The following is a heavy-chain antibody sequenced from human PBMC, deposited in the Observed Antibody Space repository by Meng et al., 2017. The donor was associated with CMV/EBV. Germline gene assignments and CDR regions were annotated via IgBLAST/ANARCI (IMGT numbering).Heavy chain of an antibody. CDR3: ARDHGVGATYYYYYGMDV. CDR1: GDSVSSNSAA. V-gene: IGHV6-1*01. J-gene: IGHJ6*02. Sequence: QTLSLTCAISGDSVSSNSAAWNWIRQSPSRGLEWLGRTYYRSKWYNDYAVSVKSRITINPDTSKNQFSLQLNSVTPEDTAVYYCARDHGVGATYYYYYGMDVWGQGTTVTVSS. D-gene: IGHD1-26*01. CDR2: TYYRSKWYN.